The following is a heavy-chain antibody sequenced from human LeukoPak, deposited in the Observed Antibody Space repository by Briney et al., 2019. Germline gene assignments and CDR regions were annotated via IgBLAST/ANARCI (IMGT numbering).Heavy chain of an antibody. D-gene: IGHD6-19*01. CDR1: GYTFTGYY. Sequence: ASVKVSCKASGYTFTGYYMHWVRQAPGQGLEWMGWINPNSGGTNYAQKFQGRVTMTRDTSISTAYMELSRLRSDDTAVYYCARVRGGAVALDYWGQGTLVTVSS. CDR3: ARVRGGAVALDY. V-gene: IGHV1-2*02. CDR2: INPNSGGT. J-gene: IGHJ4*02.